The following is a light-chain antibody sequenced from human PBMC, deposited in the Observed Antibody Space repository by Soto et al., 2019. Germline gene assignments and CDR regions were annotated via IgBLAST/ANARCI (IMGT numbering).Light chain of an antibody. V-gene: IGLV2-14*01. CDR2: EVT. Sequence: QSVLTQPASVSGSPGQSITVSCTGTSSDVGGYKFVSWYKQHPGKAPKLMIYEVTNRPSGVSNRFSGSKSGNTASLTISGLQAEDEADYYCSSYTTSSTLEVFGTGTKLTVL. J-gene: IGLJ1*01. CDR3: SSYTTSSTLEV. CDR1: SSDVGGYKF.